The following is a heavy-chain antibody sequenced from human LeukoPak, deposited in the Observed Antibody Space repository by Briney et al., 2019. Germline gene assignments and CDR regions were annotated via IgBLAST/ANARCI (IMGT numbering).Heavy chain of an antibody. J-gene: IGHJ6*03. Sequence: GGSLRLSCAASGFTFDDYGMSWVRQAPGKGLEWVSGINWNGGSTGYADSVKGRLTISRDNAKNSLYLQMNSLRAEDTALYHCARGGFPAAAGTVVDMDVWGKGTTVTISS. D-gene: IGHD6-13*01. CDR2: INWNGGST. CDR3: ARGGFPAAAGTVVDMDV. V-gene: IGHV3-20*01. CDR1: GFTFDDYG.